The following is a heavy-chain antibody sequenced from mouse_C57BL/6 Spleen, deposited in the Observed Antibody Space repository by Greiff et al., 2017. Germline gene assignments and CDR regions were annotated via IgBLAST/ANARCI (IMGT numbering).Heavy chain of an antibody. V-gene: IGHV5-4*01. CDR3: ATDGANYYGSSPDD. Sequence: EVKLVESGGGLVKPGGSLKLSCAASGFTFSSYAMSWVRQTPEQRLEWVATISDGGSYTYYPDNVKGRFTISIDNAKNSRCLQMSHLKSDDTAMFYCATDGANYYGSSPDDWGQGTTLTVSS. CDR1: GFTFSSYA. CDR2: ISDGGSYT. J-gene: IGHJ2*01. D-gene: IGHD1-1*01.